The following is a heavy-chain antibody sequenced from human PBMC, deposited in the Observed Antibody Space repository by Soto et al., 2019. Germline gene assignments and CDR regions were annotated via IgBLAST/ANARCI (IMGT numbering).Heavy chain of an antibody. Sequence: QVQLVQSGAEVKKPGASVKVSCKASGYTFTSYDINWVRQATGQGLEWMGWMNPNSGNTGYAQKFQGRVTMTRNTSIRTAHMELGSLRSEDTAVYYWARELSYYGSGSHYYFDYWGQGTLVTVSS. CDR2: MNPNSGNT. J-gene: IGHJ4*02. CDR1: GYTFTSYD. D-gene: IGHD3-10*01. V-gene: IGHV1-8*01. CDR3: ARELSYYGSGSHYYFDY.